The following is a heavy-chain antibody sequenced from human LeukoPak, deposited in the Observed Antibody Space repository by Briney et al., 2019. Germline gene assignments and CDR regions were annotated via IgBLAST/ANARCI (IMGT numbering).Heavy chain of an antibody. D-gene: IGHD3-22*01. Sequence: PSETLSLTCTVAGGSISSSYWTWIRQPPGMGLEWIGYIYKSGSTNYTPSLKSRVTISVDTSKNQFSLKLSSVTAADTAVYYCARCRSYDSSGYCDAVDIWGQGTMVIVSS. CDR2: IYKSGST. J-gene: IGHJ3*02. V-gene: IGHV4-59*01. CDR1: GGSISSSY. CDR3: ARCRSYDSSGYCDAVDI.